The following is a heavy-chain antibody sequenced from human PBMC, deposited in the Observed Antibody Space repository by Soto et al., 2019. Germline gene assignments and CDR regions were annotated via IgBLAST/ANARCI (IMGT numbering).Heavy chain of an antibody. CDR2: IYYSGST. Sequence: SETLSLTCTVSGGSISSYYWSWIRQPPGKGLEWIGYIYYSGSTNYNPSLKSRVTISVDTSKNQFSLKLSSVTAADTAVYYCARHVGSIAARHYYYYMDVWGKGTTVTVSS. V-gene: IGHV4-59*08. J-gene: IGHJ6*03. CDR1: GGSISSYY. D-gene: IGHD6-6*01. CDR3: ARHVGSIAARHYYYYMDV.